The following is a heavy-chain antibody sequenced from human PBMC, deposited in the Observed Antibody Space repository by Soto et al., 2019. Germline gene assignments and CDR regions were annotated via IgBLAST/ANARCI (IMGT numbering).Heavy chain of an antibody. CDR2: INPNSGGT. J-gene: IGHJ3*02. D-gene: IGHD6-13*01. CDR3: ARAGYSSRDAFDI. V-gene: IGHV1-2*04. CDR1: GYTFTGYY. Sequence: GASVKVSCKASGYTFTGYYMHWVRQAPGQGLEWMGWINPNSGGTNYAQKFQGWVTMTRDTSISTAYMELSRLRSDDTAVYYCARAGYSSRDAFDIWGKGTMVTASS.